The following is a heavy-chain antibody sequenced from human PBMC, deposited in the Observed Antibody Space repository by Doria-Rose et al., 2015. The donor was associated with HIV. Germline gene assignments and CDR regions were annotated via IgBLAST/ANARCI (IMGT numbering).Heavy chain of an antibody. D-gene: IGHD6-13*01. CDR2: IFSDDER. CDR1: GVSLSSPGMG. CDR3: ARIKSSRWYHKYYFDF. J-gene: IGHJ4*02. Sequence: QVTLKESGPVLVKPTETLTLTCTVSGVSLSSPGMGVSWIRQPPGKALEWLANIFSDDERSYKTSLKSRLPISRGTSKSQVVLPMTDMDPVDTATYYCARIKSSRWYHKYYFDFWGQGTLVIVSA. V-gene: IGHV2-26*01.